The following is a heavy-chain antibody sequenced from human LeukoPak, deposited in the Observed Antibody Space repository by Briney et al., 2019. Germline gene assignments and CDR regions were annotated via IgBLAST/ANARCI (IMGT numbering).Heavy chain of an antibody. CDR3: ARMVRDINYFDS. V-gene: IGHV4-4*07. J-gene: IGHJ4*02. D-gene: IGHD3-10*01. CDR2: IHLRQSITT. CDR1: HSSIIDYY. Sequence: PSETLSLTCSVSHSSIIDYYWNWIRQPAGKGPEWIGRIHLRQSITTDYNLSLRSRVTMSIDTSRNQFSLSLTSVTAADTALYYCARMVRDINYFDSWGQGILVTVSS.